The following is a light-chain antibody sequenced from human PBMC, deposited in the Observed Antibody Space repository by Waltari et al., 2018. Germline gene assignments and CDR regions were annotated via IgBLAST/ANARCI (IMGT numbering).Light chain of an antibody. CDR2: GAS. CDR1: QSVSSSY. Sequence: EIVLKQSPGTLSLSPGERATLSCRASQSVSSSYLAWYQQKPGPAPRLLIYGASSRATGIPDMFSGSGSGTDFTLTISRLEPEDFAVYYCQQYGSSPQTFGQGT. CDR3: QQYGSSPQT. V-gene: IGKV3-20*01. J-gene: IGKJ2*01.